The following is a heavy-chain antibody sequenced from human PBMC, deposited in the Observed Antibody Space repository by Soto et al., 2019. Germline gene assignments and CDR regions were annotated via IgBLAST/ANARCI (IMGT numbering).Heavy chain of an antibody. V-gene: IGHV3-23*01. J-gene: IGHJ4*02. D-gene: IGHD6-13*01. Sequence: GFLRLSVAAPGSTFNSYARSWVRQAPGKGLEWVSGISGSGGSTYYADSVKGRFTISRDNSKNTLYLQMNSLRAEDTAVYYCAKRGKAAGPYYFDYWGQGTLVTVSS. CDR1: GSTFNSYA. CDR2: ISGSGGST. CDR3: AKRGKAAGPYYFDY.